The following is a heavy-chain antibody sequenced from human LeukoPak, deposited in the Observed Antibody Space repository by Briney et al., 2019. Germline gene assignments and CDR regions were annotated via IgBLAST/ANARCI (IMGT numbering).Heavy chain of an antibody. CDR1: GFVFSNFV. J-gene: IGHJ4*02. Sequence: HPGGSLRLSCAASGFVFSNFVMHWVRQAPGKGLVWVSRIPTDDNPTNYADFVQGRFTISRDNAKNTVYLQMNNLRAEDTAVYYCARDHYLKIDYWGQGTLVTVSS. CDR3: ARDHYLKIDY. V-gene: IGHV3-74*01. CDR2: IPTDDNPT. D-gene: IGHD1-26*01.